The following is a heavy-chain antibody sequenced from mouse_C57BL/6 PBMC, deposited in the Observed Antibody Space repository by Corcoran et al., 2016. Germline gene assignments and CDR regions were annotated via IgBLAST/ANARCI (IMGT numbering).Heavy chain of an antibody. CDR2: INPNNGGT. J-gene: IGHJ3*01. CDR1: GYTFTDYY. CDR3: ARDYYGSSYPWFAY. D-gene: IGHD1-1*01. Sequence: EVQLQQSGPELVKPGASVKISCKASGYTFTDYYMNWVKQSHGKSLEWIGDINPNNGGTSYNQKFTGKATLTVDKSSSTAYMELRSLTSEDSAVYYCARDYYGSSYPWFAYWGQGTLVTVSA. V-gene: IGHV1-26*01.